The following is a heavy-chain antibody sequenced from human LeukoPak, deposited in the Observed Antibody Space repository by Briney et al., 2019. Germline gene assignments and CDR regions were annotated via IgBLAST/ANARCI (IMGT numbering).Heavy chain of an antibody. V-gene: IGHV3-21*01. D-gene: IGHD5-18*01. CDR1: GFTFSSYS. J-gene: IGHJ6*02. CDR2: ISSSSSYI. Sequence: GGSLRLSCAASGFTFSSYSMNWVRQAPGKGLEWVSSISSSSSYIYYADSVKGRFTISRDNAKNSLYLQMNSLRAEDTAVYYCATDTAMVLGVPYYGMDVWGQGTTVTVSS. CDR3: ATDTAMVLGVPYYGMDV.